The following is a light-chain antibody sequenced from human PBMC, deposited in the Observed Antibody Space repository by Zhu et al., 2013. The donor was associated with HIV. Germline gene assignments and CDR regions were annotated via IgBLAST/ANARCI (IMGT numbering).Light chain of an antibody. CDR1: HGINNY. Sequence: DIQMTQSPSSLSASVGDRVTITCRASHGINNYLAWYQQRPGKVPKLLIYAASTLQSGVPARFSGSGSGTDFTLTISSLQPEDVATYYCQKXNSDPRAFGPGTKVEIK. J-gene: IGKJ3*01. CDR3: QKXNSDPRA. V-gene: IGKV1-27*01. CDR2: AAS.